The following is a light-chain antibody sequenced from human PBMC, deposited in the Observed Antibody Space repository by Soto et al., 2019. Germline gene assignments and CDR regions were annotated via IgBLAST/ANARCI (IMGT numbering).Light chain of an antibody. CDR1: SSDVGSYNL. V-gene: IGLV2-23*02. J-gene: IGLJ1*01. CDR2: EVT. CDR3: CSYAGSSTVV. Sequence: QSALTQPASVSGSPGQSITISCTGTSSDVGSYNLVSWFQQHPGKAPQLMIYEVTKPPSGVSNRFSGSRSGTTASLTISGLQAEDEADYYCCSYAGSSTVVFGTGTKVTVL.